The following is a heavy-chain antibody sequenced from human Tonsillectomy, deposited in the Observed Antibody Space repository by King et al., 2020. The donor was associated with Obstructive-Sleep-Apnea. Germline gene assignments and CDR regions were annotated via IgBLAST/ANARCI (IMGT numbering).Heavy chain of an antibody. CDR3: ARRIDRGRCGGDCYPDY. V-gene: IGHV5-51*01. Sequence: QLVQSGAEVKKPGESLKISCKGSGYSFTSYWIGWVRQMPGKGLEWMGIIYPGDSDTRYSPSFQGQVTISAAKSISTAYLQWSSMKASDTAMSYCARRIDRGRCGGDCYPDYWGQGTLVTVSS. J-gene: IGHJ4*02. CDR2: IYPGDSDT. D-gene: IGHD2-21*02. CDR1: GYSFTSYW.